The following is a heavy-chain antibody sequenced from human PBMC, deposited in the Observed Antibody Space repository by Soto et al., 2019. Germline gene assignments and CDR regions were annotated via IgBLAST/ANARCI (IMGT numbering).Heavy chain of an antibody. CDR2: IYYSGIT. Sequence: QVQLQESGPGLVKPSQTLSLTCTVSGGSISSGDYYWSWIRQPPGKGLEWIGYIYYSGITYYNPSLNSRVTILVDTSKKQFSLKLCSVTAADTAVYYCTRTKDTAMANDYWGQGTLVTVSS. CDR1: GGSISSGDYY. J-gene: IGHJ4*02. D-gene: IGHD5-18*01. V-gene: IGHV4-30-4*01. CDR3: TRTKDTAMANDY.